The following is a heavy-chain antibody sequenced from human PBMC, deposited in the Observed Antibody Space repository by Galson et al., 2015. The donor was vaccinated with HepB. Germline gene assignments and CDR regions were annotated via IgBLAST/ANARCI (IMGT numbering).Heavy chain of an antibody. CDR1: GGNFRAFA. D-gene: IGHD4-17*01. J-gene: IGHJ4*02. CDR2: IIPIFRTP. CDR3: ASFGDYGDYSEAVYYFDF. Sequence: SVKVSCKASGGNFRAFAISWVRQAPGLGLEWMGGIIPIFRTPVYAQKFQGRLTITADEFTSTAYMELSSLRSEDTAVYYCASFGDYGDYSEAVYYFDFWGQGTLVSVSS. V-gene: IGHV1-69*13.